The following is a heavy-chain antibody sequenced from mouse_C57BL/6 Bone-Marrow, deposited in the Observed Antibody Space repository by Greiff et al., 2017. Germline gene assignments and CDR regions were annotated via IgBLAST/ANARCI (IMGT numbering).Heavy chain of an antibody. V-gene: IGHV1-69*01. CDR3: AREAMDY. J-gene: IGHJ4*01. CDR2: IDPSDSYT. Sequence: VQLQQPGAELVMPGASVKLSCTASGYTFTSYWMHWVKQRPGQGLEWIGEIDPSDSYTNYNQKFKGKSTLTVDKSSSTAYMQLSSLTSEDSAVYYCAREAMDYWGQGTSVTVSS. CDR1: GYTFTSYW.